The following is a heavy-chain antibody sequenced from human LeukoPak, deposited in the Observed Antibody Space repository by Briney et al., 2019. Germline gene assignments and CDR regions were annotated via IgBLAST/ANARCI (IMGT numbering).Heavy chain of an antibody. V-gene: IGHV4-59*08. CDR2: IYYSGST. D-gene: IGHD2-2*01. J-gene: IGHJ4*02. CDR3: ARLVVPAATYYFDY. Sequence: SETLSLTCTVSGGSISSYYWSWIRQPPGKGLEWIGYIYYSGSTIYNPSLKSRVTISVDTSKNQFSLKLSSVTAADTAVYYCARLVVPAATYYFDYWGQGTLVTVSS. CDR1: GGSISSYY.